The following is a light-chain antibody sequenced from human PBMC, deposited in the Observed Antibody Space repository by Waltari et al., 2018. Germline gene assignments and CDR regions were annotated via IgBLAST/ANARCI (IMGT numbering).Light chain of an antibody. CDR1: ENVNNY. CDR2: KAS. J-gene: IGKJ1*01. CDR3: QHNYGTPPT. Sequence: DLQMTQSPSSLSASVGDRVTITCRASENVNNYLNWYQQKPGKAPKLLIYKASTLQSRVPSRFSGSGSGADYTFTISSLQSEDVATYYCQHNYGTPPTFGQGTKVEIK. V-gene: IGKV1-39*01.